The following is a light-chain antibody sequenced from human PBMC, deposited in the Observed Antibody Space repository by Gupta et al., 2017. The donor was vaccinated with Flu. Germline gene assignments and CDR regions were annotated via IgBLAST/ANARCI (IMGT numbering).Light chain of an antibody. CDR2: KDT. CDR1: ALPNQY. V-gene: IGLV3-25*02. CDR3: QSTASSGNFVL. J-gene: IGLJ2*01. Sequence: SYELTQPPSVSVSPGQTARITCSGDALPNQYAYWYQQKPGQAPVLVIYKDTERPSGIPERLSGSSSGTMATLTIGGVQAEDEADYYCQSTASSGNFVLFGGGTKLTVL.